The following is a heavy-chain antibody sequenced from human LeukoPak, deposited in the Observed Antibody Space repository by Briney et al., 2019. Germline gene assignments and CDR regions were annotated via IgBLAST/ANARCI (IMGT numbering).Heavy chain of an antibody. CDR1: GYTFTSYY. V-gene: IGHV1-46*01. D-gene: IGHD6-13*01. J-gene: IGHJ6*03. CDR3: ARDSSSSWSERYYYYYMDV. Sequence: ASVKVSCKASGYTFTSYYMHWVRQAPGQGLEWVGIINPSGGSTSYAQKFQGRVTMTRDTSTSTVYMELSSPRSEDTAVYYCARDSSSSWSERYYYYYMDVWGKGTTVTISS. CDR2: INPSGGST.